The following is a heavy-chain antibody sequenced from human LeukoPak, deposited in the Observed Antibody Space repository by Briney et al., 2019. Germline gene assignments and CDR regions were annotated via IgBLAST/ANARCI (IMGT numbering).Heavy chain of an antibody. CDR2: MNPNSGNT. D-gene: IGHD6-6*01. CDR1: GYTFTSYD. CDR3: ARGLIYEAARPSNLDY. V-gene: IGHV1-8*03. J-gene: IGHJ4*02. Sequence: GASVNVSCKASGYTFTSYDINWVRQATGQGLEWMGWMNPNSGNTGYAQKFQGRVTITRNTSISTAYMELSSLRSEDTAVYYCARGLIYEAARPSNLDYWGQGTLVTVSS.